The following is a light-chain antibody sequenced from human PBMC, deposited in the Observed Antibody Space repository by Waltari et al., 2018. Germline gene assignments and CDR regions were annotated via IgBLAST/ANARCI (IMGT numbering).Light chain of an antibody. CDR2: QDN. CDR1: QLGYKY. V-gene: IGLV3-1*01. CDR3: QAWDTFSAI. Sequence: SYELTQPPSVSVSPGQTVTITCSGDQLGYKYTCWYQQKTGQSPVLVIYQDNKRPSGIPERFSGSTSGNTATLTISGTQAMDEADYYCQAWDTFSAIFGGGTKLSVL. J-gene: IGLJ2*01.